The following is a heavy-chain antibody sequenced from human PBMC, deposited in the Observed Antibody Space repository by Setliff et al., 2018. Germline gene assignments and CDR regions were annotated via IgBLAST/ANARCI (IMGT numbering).Heavy chain of an antibody. CDR2: TYYSGDA. CDR1: GGSISSGNYY. D-gene: IGHD3-10*01. CDR3: ARHVGSRSRGYNYYYYYMDV. V-gene: IGHV4-39*01. Sequence: SETLSLTCRVSGGSISSGNYYWGLIRQPPGKGLGWIGNTYYSGDAYYNPSLKSRVTISVDTSRNQFSLKLSSVTAADTAVYYCARHVGSRSRGYNYYYYYMDVWGKGTTVTVSS. J-gene: IGHJ6*03.